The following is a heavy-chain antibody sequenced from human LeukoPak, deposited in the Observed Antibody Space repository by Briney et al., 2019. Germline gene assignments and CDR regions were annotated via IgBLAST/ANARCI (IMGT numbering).Heavy chain of an antibody. J-gene: IGHJ4*02. D-gene: IGHD6-19*01. CDR1: GYSISSGYY. CDR2: IYHSGST. Sequence: PSETLSLTCVVSGYSISSGYYWGWIRQPPGKGLEWIGSIYHSGSTYYNPSLKSRVTISVDTSENQFSLKLSSVTAADTAVYYCARVLAVAGVDYWGQGTLVTVSS. CDR3: ARVLAVAGVDY. V-gene: IGHV4-38-2*01.